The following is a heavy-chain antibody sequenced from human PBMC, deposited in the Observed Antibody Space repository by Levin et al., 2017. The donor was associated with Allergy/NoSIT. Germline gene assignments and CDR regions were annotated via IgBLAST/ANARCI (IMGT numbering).Heavy chain of an antibody. Sequence: GGSLRLSCAASGFTFSSYWMHWVRQAPGKGLVWVSRINSDGSSTSYADSVKGRFTISRDNAKNTLYLQMNSLRAEDTAVYYCAHSSSWYAFNIWGQGTTVTVSS. CDR2: INSDGSST. CDR1: GFTFSSYW. V-gene: IGHV3-74*01. D-gene: IGHD6-13*01. CDR3: AHSSSWYAFNI. J-gene: IGHJ6*02.